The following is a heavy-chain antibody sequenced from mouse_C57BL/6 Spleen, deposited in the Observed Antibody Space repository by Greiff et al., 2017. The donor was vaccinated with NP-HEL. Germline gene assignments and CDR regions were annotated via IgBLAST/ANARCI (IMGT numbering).Heavy chain of an antibody. Sequence: EVQLQQSGPELVKPGASVKISCKASGYTFTDYYMNWVKQSHGKSLEWIGDINPNNGGTSYIQKFKGKATLTVDKSSSTAYMELRSLTSEDSAVYYCARRGRGYFDYWGQGTTLTVSS. CDR3: ARRGRGYFDY. CDR2: INPNNGGT. V-gene: IGHV1-26*01. CDR1: GYTFTDYY. J-gene: IGHJ2*01. D-gene: IGHD3-3*01.